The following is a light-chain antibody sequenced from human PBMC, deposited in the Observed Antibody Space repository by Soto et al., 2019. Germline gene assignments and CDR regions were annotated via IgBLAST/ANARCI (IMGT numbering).Light chain of an antibody. CDR1: QSVSSD. Sequence: EIVMTQSPATLSVSPGERATLSCRASQSVSSDLAWYHQKPGQAPRLLIYGASTRATGIPARFSGSGSGTEFTLTISSLQPEDVATYYCLQLNTYPWTFGQGTKVDIK. J-gene: IGKJ1*01. V-gene: IGKV3-15*01. CDR2: GAS. CDR3: LQLNTYPWT.